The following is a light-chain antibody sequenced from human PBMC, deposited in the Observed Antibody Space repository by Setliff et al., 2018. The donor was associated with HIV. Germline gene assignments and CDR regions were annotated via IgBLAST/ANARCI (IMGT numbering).Light chain of an antibody. V-gene: IGLV1-44*01. CDR2: SNN. CDR3: AAWDDSLLAYG. Sequence: QSVLTQPPSASGTPGQRVTMSCSGSSSNIGSNTVNWYQQLPGTAPKLLIYSNNQRPSGVPDRFSGSKSGTSASLAISGLQSEDEADYYCAAWDDSLLAYGFGSGTKSPS. J-gene: IGLJ1*01. CDR1: SSNIGSNT.